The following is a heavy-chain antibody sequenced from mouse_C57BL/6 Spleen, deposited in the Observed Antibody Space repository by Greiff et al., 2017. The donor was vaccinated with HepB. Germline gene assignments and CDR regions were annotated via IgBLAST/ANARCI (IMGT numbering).Heavy chain of an antibody. CDR2: IRSKSNNYAT. Sequence: EVQVVESGGGLVQPKGSFKLSCAASGFSFNTYAMNWVRQAPGKGLEWVARIRSKSNNYATYYADSVKDRFTISRDDSESMLYLQMNNLKTEDTAMYYCVRQGTVGWYFDVWGTGTTVTVSS. D-gene: IGHD1-1*01. V-gene: IGHV10-1*01. CDR1: GFSFNTYA. J-gene: IGHJ1*03. CDR3: VRQGTVGWYFDV.